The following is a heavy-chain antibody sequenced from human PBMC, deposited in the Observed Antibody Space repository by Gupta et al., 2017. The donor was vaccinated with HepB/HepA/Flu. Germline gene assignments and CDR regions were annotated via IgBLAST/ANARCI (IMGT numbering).Heavy chain of an antibody. CDR1: GYTFTSYS. D-gene: IGHD1-26*01. Sequence: QVQLVQSGAEVKKPGASVKVSCKASGYTFTSYSMHWVRQAPGQGLEWMGTINPSGGSTIYAQKFQGRVTMTRETSTSTDYMELSSLRSEDTAVYYCARAVSDYYYRGMDVWGQGTTVTVSS. V-gene: IGHV1-46*01. CDR3: ARAVSDYYYRGMDV. J-gene: IGHJ6*02. CDR2: INPSGGST.